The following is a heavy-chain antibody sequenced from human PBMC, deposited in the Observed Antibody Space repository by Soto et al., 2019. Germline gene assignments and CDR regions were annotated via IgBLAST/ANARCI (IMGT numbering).Heavy chain of an antibody. J-gene: IGHJ4*02. V-gene: IGHV4-34*01. CDR3: ARGMAVAGHYFDS. CDR1: GGSFSGYY. D-gene: IGHD6-19*01. Sequence: QVQLQQWGAGLLKPSETLSLTCAVYGGSFSGYYWTWIRQPPGKGLEWIGEINHSGSANYNPVLTSRPTMSVDTSRTQFSLKLRSVPAADTAVYYCARGMAVAGHYFDSWGQGTLVTVSS. CDR2: INHSGSA.